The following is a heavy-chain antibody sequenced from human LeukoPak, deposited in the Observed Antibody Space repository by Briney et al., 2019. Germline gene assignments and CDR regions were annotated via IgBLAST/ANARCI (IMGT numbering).Heavy chain of an antibody. J-gene: IGHJ5*02. CDR1: GGSISSYY. CDR2: IYYSGST. CDR3: ARGLGYCGGDCSRWFDP. Sequence: SETQSLLCTVSGGSISSYYWSWSRQPPGKGLEWIGYIYYSGSTNYNPSLKSRVTISVDTSKNQFSLKLSSVTAADTAVYYCARGLGYCGGDCSRWFDPWGQGNLVSVSS. V-gene: IGHV4-59*01. D-gene: IGHD2-21*02.